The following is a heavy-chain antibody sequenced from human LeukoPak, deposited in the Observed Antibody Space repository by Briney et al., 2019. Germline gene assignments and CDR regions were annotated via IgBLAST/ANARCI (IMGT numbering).Heavy chain of an antibody. CDR3: ASDTRFWSGYYAFDI. CDR2: IYYSGST. Sequence: PSETLSLTCTVSGGSISSGGYYWSWIRQHPGTGLEWIGYIYYSGSTYYNPSLKSRVTISVDTSKNQFSLKLSSVTAADTAVYYCASDTRFWSGYYAFDIWGQGTMVTVSS. J-gene: IGHJ3*02. CDR1: GGSISSGGYY. V-gene: IGHV4-31*03. D-gene: IGHD3-3*01.